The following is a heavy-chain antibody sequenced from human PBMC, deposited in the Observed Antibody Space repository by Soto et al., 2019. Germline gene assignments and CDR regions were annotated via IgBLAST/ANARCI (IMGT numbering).Heavy chain of an antibody. D-gene: IGHD5-12*01. CDR3: ARYGYNTEALLGDAFDI. CDR2: ISAYNGNI. CDR1: GYTFTSYG. V-gene: IGHV1-18*01. J-gene: IGHJ3*02. Sequence: ASVKVSCKASGYTFTSYGISWVRQAPGQGLEWMGWISAYNGNINYAQKLQGRVTMTTDTSTSTAYMELRSLRSDDTAMYYCARYGYNTEALLGDAFDIWGQGTMVTVSS.